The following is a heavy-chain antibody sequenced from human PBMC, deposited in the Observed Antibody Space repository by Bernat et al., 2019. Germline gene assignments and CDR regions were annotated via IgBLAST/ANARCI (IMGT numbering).Heavy chain of an antibody. J-gene: IGHJ4*02. CDR3: ASWYYYDSSGTYYFDY. Sequence: QVQLQESGPGLVKPSQTLSLTCTVSGGSISSGDYYWSWIRQPPGKGLEWIGYIYYSGSTYYNPSLKSRVTISVDTSKYQFSLKLSSVTAADTAVYYCASWYYYDSSGTYYFDYWGQGTLVTVSS. V-gene: IGHV4-30-4*01. CDR1: GGSISSGDYY. CDR2: IYYSGST. D-gene: IGHD3-22*01.